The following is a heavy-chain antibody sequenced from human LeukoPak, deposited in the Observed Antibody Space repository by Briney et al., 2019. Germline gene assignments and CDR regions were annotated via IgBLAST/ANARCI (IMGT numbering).Heavy chain of an antibody. D-gene: IGHD5-24*01. CDR2: VHYSGSA. CDR1: GRSISSYSYY. CDR3: ARVGRGAMATPTFDS. V-gene: IGHV4-39*01. J-gene: IGHJ4*02. Sequence: SDTLSLTCTVSGRSISSYSYYWGWIRQPPGKGLEFIGSVHYSGSAYYNPSLKSRVTISVDTPKNQPSLKLSSLTASDTAVYSCARVGRGAMATPTFDSWGQGTLVTVSS.